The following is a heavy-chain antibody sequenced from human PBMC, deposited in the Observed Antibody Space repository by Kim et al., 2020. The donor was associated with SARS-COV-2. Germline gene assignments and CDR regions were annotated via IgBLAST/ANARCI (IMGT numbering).Heavy chain of an antibody. D-gene: IGHD3-22*01. CDR1: GYTFTSYG. Sequence: ASVKVSCKASGYTFTSYGISWVRQAPGQGLEWMGWISAYNGNTNYAQKLQGRVTMTTDTSTSTAYMELRSLRSDDTAVYYCARAQTTYYDSSGYYYSPLGYYGMDVWGQGTTVTVSS. CDR2: ISAYNGNT. V-gene: IGHV1-18*01. CDR3: ARAQTTYYDSSGYYYSPLGYYGMDV. J-gene: IGHJ6*02.